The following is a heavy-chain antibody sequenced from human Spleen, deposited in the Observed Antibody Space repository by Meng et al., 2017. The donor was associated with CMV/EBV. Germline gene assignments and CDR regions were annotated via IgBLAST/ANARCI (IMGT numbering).Heavy chain of an antibody. V-gene: IGHV3-48*01. D-gene: IGHD3-16*01. Sequence: GGSLRLSCAASGFTFSGYSMNWVRQAPGKGLEWVSYISSSSSTIYYADSVKGRFTISRDKAKNSLYLQMHSLRAEDTAVYYCTRDLDYTYFGYWGQGTLVTVSS. CDR3: TRDLDYTYFGY. CDR1: GFTFSGYS. CDR2: ISSSSSTI. J-gene: IGHJ4*02.